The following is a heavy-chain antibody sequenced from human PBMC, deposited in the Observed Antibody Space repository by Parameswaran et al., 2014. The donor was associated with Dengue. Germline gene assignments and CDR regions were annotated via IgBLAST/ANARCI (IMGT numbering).Heavy chain of an antibody. Sequence: WIRQPPGKGLEWVAVIWYDGSNKYYADSVKGRFTISRDNSKNTLYLQMNSLRAEDTAVYYCARDRLPIAARPLYWFDPWGQGTWSPSPQ. CDR3: ARDRLPIAARPLYWFDP. D-gene: IGHD6-6*01. CDR2: IWYDGSNK. J-gene: IGHJ5*02. V-gene: IGHV3-33*01.